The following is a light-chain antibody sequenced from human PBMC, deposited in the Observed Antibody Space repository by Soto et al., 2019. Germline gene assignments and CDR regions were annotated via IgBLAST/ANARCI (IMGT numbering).Light chain of an antibody. Sequence: PSTLSASVGYTFTVTCLASQSVSGWLAWYQQKPGEAPKLLIYDASSLPRGVPSRFSGSGSGTKFTLTIASLQPDDFATYYCQQYETFSGTFGPGTKVDIK. V-gene: IGKV1-5*01. CDR1: QSVSGW. CDR3: QQYETFSGT. J-gene: IGKJ1*01. CDR2: DAS.